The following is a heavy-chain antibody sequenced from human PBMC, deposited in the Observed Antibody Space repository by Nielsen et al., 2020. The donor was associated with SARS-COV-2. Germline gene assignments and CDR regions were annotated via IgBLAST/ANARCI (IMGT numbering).Heavy chain of an antibody. CDR2: IPGSGAYT. D-gene: IGHD1-26*01. Sequence: GGSLRLSCSASGLTFNSHAMTWVRQPPEKRLEWVATIPGSGAYTYYTDSVKGRFVVPRDNVRSSLFLQMNSLRGEDTAVYYCAREGLGSTYYMDVWGEGTTVSVSS. J-gene: IGHJ6*03. CDR3: AREGLGSTYYMDV. CDR1: GLTFNSHA. V-gene: IGHV3-23*01.